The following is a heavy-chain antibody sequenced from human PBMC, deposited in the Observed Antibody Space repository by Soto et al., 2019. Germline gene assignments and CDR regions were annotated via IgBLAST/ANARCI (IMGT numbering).Heavy chain of an antibody. CDR3: AKGVSGYSYGYAPISYYAFDI. Sequence: GGSLRLSCAASGFTFSSYAMSWVRQAPGKGLEWVSAISGSGGSTYYADSVKGRFTISRDNSKNTLYLQMNSLRAEDTAVYYCAKGVSGYSYGYAPISYYAFDIWGQGTMVTVSS. CDR2: ISGSGGST. V-gene: IGHV3-23*01. D-gene: IGHD5-18*01. CDR1: GFTFSSYA. J-gene: IGHJ3*02.